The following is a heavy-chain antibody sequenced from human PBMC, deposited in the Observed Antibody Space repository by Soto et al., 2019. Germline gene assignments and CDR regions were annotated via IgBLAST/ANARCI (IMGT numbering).Heavy chain of an antibody. Sequence: PSQTLSLTCAISGDSVSSNSAAWNWIRPSPSRGLEWLGRTYYRSKWHNDYAVSVKSRITINPDTSKNQFSLQLNSVTPEDTAVYYCAVGYCSGGSCPNYYYYMDVWGKGTTVTVSS. CDR3: AVGYCSGGSCPNYYYYMDV. J-gene: IGHJ6*03. V-gene: IGHV6-1*01. D-gene: IGHD2-15*01. CDR2: TYYRSKWHN. CDR1: GDSVSSNSAA.